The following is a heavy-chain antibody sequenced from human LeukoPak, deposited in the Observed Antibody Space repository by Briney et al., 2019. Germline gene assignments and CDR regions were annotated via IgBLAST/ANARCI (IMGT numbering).Heavy chain of an antibody. Sequence: SETLSLTCTVSGGSISSYYWSWIRQPPGKGLEWIGYIYYSGSTNYNPSLKSRVTLSVDSSKNQFSLKLSYVTAADTAVYYCERVGPYYYDSSGYYYPLDYWGQGTLVTVSS. V-gene: IGHV4-59*01. CDR2: IYYSGST. J-gene: IGHJ4*02. D-gene: IGHD3-22*01. CDR3: ERVGPYYYDSSGYYYPLDY. CDR1: GGSISSYY.